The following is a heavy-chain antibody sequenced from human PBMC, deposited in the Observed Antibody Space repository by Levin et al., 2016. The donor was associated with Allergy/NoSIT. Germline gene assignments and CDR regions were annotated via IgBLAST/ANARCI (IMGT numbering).Heavy chain of an antibody. CDR3: ARAQKGRYFDWLPRDNWFDP. CDR2: IYYSGST. V-gene: IGHV4-39*07. J-gene: IGHJ5*02. CDR1: GGSISSSSYY. Sequence: SETLSLTCTVSGGSISSSSYYWGWIRQPPGKGLEWIGSIYYSGSTYYNPSLKSRVTISVDTSKNQFSLKLSSVTAADTAVYYCARAQKGRYFDWLPRDNWFDPWGQGTLVTVSS. D-gene: IGHD3-9*01.